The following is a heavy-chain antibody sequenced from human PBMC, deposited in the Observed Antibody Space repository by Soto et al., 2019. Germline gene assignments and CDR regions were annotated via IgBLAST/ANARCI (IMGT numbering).Heavy chain of an antibody. CDR2: ISTSGSTI. V-gene: IGHV3-11*01. J-gene: IGHJ4*02. CDR1: GFTFSDYY. CDR3: ARVSPPPDY. Sequence: QVQLVESGGGLVKPGGSLRLSCAASGFTFSDYYMSSIRQAPGKVLKWASYISTSGSTINYADSVKGRFTISRDTAKNSRYLKMNILRAEDSDVYSCARVSPPPDYWGQGTLVTVAS.